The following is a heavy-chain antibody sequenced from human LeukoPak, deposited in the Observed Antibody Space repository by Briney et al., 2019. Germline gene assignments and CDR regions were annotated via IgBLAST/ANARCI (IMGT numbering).Heavy chain of an antibody. CDR1: GYTFTSYY. J-gene: IGHJ4*02. CDR3: ARGRVAYCGGDCPHDY. V-gene: IGHV1-69*13. D-gene: IGHD2-21*02. Sequence: ASVKVSCKASGYTFTSYYMHWVRQAPGQGLEWMGGIIPIFGTANYAQKFQGRVTITADESTSTAYMELSSLRSEDTAVYYCARGRVAYCGGDCPHDYWGQGTLVTVSS. CDR2: IIPIFGTA.